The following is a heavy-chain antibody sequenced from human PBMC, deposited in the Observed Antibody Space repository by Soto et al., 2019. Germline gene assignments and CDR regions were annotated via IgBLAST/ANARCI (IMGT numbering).Heavy chain of an antibody. D-gene: IGHD2-2*01. V-gene: IGHV3-23*01. CDR2: ISGSGGST. J-gene: IGHJ6*02. CDR1: GFTFSSYA. Sequence: EVQLLESGGGLVQPGGSLRLSCAASGFTFSSYALSWARQAPGKGLEWVSAISGSGGSTYYADSVKGRFTISRDNSKNTLFLQMNGLGAEDTATYYCASGGYCSSTSCYGGMDVWGQGTTVTVSS. CDR3: ASGGYCSSTSCYGGMDV.